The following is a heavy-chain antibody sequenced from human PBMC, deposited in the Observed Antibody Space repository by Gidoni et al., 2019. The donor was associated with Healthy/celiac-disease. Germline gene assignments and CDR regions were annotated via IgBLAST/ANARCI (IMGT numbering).Heavy chain of an antibody. CDR3: ARDLYDPTFDY. D-gene: IGHD3-22*01. Sequence: EVQLVESGGGLVKPGWSLLLSCAASGFTVSSNYMSWVRQAPGKGLEWVSVIYSGGSTYYADSVKGRFTISRDNSKNTLYLQMNSLRAEDTAVYYCARDLYDPTFDYWGQGTLVTVSS. J-gene: IGHJ4*02. CDR2: IYSGGST. CDR1: GFTVSSNY. V-gene: IGHV3-66*01.